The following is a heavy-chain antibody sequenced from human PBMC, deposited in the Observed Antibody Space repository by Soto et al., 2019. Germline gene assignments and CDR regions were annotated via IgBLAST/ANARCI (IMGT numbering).Heavy chain of an antibody. CDR2: IKEDGSEK. CDR1: EFTFSNFW. J-gene: IGHJ4*02. Sequence: EVQLVESGGGLVQPGGSLRLSCAASEFTFSNFWMSWVRQAPGKGLERVANIKEDGSEKYYVDSVKGRFTISRDSAKKSLYLQMDSLRAEDTAVYYCARLRKGGYCDYWGQGALVTVST. D-gene: IGHD1-26*01. V-gene: IGHV3-7*03. CDR3: ARLRKGGYCDY.